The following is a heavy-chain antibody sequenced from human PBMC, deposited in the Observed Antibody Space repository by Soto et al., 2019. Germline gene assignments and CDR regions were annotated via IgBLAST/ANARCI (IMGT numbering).Heavy chain of an antibody. CDR1: GFTFGDYA. J-gene: IGHJ6*02. CDR2: IRSKAYGGTT. V-gene: IGHV3-49*04. Sequence: CLRLSCTASGFTFGDYAMSWVRQAPGKGPGWEGFIRSKAYGGTTEYAASVKGRFTISRDDSKSIAYLQMNSLKTEDTAVYYCTRDYDFWSGYPADYYYYGMDVWGQGTTVTSP. D-gene: IGHD3-3*01. CDR3: TRDYDFWSGYPADYYYYGMDV.